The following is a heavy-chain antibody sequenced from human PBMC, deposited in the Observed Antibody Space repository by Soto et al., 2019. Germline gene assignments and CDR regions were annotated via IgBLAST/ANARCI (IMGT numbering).Heavy chain of an antibody. CDR1: GFTFSNYE. CDR3: AYAHDAFDI. V-gene: IGHV3-64*01. J-gene: IGHJ3*02. CDR2: ISNNGGNT. Sequence: HPGGSLRLSCAASGFTFSNYEMHWVRQAPGKGLEYVSGISNNGGNTYYAKSVKGRFTISRDNSKNTLYLQMNSLRAEDTAVYYCAYAHDAFDIWGQGTMVTVSS. D-gene: IGHD2-8*01.